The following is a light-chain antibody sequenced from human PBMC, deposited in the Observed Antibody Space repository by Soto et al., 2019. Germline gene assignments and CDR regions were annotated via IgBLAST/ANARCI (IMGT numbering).Light chain of an antibody. CDR3: AAWDARLSAWV. CDR2: TND. J-gene: IGLJ3*02. Sequence: QSVLTQPPSASGTPGQRGTISCSGSSSNIGSDYVYWYQQLPGTAPKLLIYTNDQRTSGVPDRFSGSKSGTSASLAISGLLSEDEADYWCAAWDARLSAWVFGGVTTLTVL. V-gene: IGLV1-47*02. CDR1: SSNIGSDY.